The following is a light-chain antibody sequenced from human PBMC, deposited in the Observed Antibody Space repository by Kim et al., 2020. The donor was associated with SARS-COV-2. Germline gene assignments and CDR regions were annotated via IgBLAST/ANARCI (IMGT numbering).Light chain of an antibody. Sequence: AYVGDRGTITCRASQSISSWLAWYQQKPGKAPKLLIYKASSLESGVPSRFRGSGSGTEFTLTISSLQPDDFATYYCQQYNSYSPYTFGQGTKLEI. CDR1: QSISSW. CDR2: KAS. V-gene: IGKV1-5*03. CDR3: QQYNSYSPYT. J-gene: IGKJ2*01.